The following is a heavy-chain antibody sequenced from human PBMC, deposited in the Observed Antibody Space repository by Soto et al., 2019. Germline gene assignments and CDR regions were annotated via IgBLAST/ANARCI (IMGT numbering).Heavy chain of an antibody. V-gene: IGHV3-23*01. Sequence: GVLRLSCAASGFTFSSYAMSWVRQAPGKGLEWVSAISGSGGSTYYADSVKGRFTISRDNSKNTLYLQMNSLRAEDTAVYYCAKWGLGLELLWQYYGMDVWGQGTTVTVSS. CDR1: GFTFSSYA. CDR3: AKWGLGLELLWQYYGMDV. D-gene: IGHD1-7*01. J-gene: IGHJ6*02. CDR2: ISGSGGST.